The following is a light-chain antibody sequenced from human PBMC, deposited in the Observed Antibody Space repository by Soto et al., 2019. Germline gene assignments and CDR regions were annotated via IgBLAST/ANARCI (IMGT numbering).Light chain of an antibody. CDR1: QGISSN. CDR2: AAS. J-gene: IGKJ5*01. V-gene: IGKV1-9*01. Sequence: DIQLTQSPSFLSASVGDRVTITCRASQGISSNLAWYQQKPGKAPKLLIYAASTLQSGVPSRFSGSGSGKEFTLTISSLQTEYFATYYCQQFNRYPITFGQGTRLEIK. CDR3: QQFNRYPIT.